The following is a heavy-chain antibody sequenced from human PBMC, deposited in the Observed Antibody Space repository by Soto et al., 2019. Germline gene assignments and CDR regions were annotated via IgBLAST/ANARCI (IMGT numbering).Heavy chain of an antibody. CDR3: ARARIQRAFDI. J-gene: IGHJ3*02. D-gene: IGHD5-18*01. V-gene: IGHV4-34*01. Sequence: QVQLQQWGAGLLKPSETLSLTCAVYGGSFSGYYWSWIRQPPGKGLEWIGEINHRGSTNYNPSLKSRVTISVDTSKNQFSLKLSSVTAAATAVYYCARARIQRAFDIWGQGTMVTVSS. CDR1: GGSFSGYY. CDR2: INHRGST.